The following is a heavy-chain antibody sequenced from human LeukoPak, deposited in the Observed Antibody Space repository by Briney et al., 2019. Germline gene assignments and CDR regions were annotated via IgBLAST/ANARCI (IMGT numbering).Heavy chain of an antibody. J-gene: IGHJ4*02. CDR2: INHSGST. V-gene: IGHV4-39*07. D-gene: IGHD6-19*01. CDR3: ARVYPGAVAPFDY. CDR1: GGSISSSSYY. Sequence: SETLSLTCTVSGGSISSSSYYWGWIRQPPGMGLEWIGEINHSGSTNYNPSLKSRVTISVDTSKNQFSLKLSSVTAADTAVYYCARVYPGAVAPFDYWGQGTLVTVSS.